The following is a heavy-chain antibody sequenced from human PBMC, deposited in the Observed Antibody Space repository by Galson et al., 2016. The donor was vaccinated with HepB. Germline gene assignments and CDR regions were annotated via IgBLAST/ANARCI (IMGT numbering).Heavy chain of an antibody. J-gene: IGHJ6*04. CDR2: IYLSGIT. CDR1: GGSINIGDYS. V-gene: IGHV4-30-2*01. Sequence: TLSLTCAVSGGSINIGDYSWSWIRQPPGKGLEWIGDIYLSGITYYNPSLKSRVTMSLDRSKNQFSLELTSVTAADTAVYFCARGRSLWDDYYGMDVWGKGTTVTVSS. CDR3: ARGRSLWDDYYGMDV. D-gene: IGHD1-26*01.